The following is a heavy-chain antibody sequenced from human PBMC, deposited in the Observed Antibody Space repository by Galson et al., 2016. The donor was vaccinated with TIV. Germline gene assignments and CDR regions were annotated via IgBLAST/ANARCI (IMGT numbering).Heavy chain of an antibody. CDR3: ARGGHDYSHSDRLRAPYYYYWYGMDV. CDR2: IYNSGTP. D-gene: IGHD4-11*01. J-gene: IGHJ6*02. Sequence: TLSLTCSVSGDSISSIGYYWTWVRQYPGKGLEWIGYIYNSGTPYYNPSLRSRVNISVNTSKNHLTLKLNSLSAADTAVYYCARGGHDYSHSDRLRAPYYYYWYGMDVWGQGTTVTVSS. CDR1: GDSISSIGYY. V-gene: IGHV4-31*03.